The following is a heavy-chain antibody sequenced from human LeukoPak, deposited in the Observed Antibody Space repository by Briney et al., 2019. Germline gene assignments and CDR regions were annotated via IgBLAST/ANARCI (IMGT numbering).Heavy chain of an antibody. Sequence: ASVKVSCKASGYCFTSYGISWVRQAPGQGLEGMGWISAYNGYTNYAQKLQGRFTMTTDTSTSTAYMELRSLRSDDTAGYYCARRSGSSSWYEIWGQAPLVTVP. V-gene: IGHV1-18*01. J-gene: IGHJ4*02. CDR3: ARRSGSSSWYEI. CDR1: GYCFTSYG. D-gene: IGHD6-13*01. CDR2: ISAYNGYT.